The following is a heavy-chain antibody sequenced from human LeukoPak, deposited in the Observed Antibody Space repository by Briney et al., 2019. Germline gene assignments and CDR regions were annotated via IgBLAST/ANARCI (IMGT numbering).Heavy chain of an antibody. J-gene: IGHJ4*02. V-gene: IGHV4-39*01. CDR3: ASLKVLYYYDSSGHFDY. CDR1: GGSISSSSYY. D-gene: IGHD3-22*01. Sequence: SEALSLTSTVSGGSISSSSYYWGWIRQPPGKGLEWIGSIYYSGSTYYNPSLKSRVTISVDTSKNQFSLKLSSVTAADTAVYYCASLKVLYYYDSSGHFDYWGQGTLVTVSS. CDR2: IYYSGST.